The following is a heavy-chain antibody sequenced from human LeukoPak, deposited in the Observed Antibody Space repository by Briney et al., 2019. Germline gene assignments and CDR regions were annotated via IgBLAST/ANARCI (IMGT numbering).Heavy chain of an antibody. D-gene: IGHD3-22*01. CDR2: ISYDGSNK. J-gene: IGHJ4*02. CDR3: AKIPLHYYDSSGYYPIYY. V-gene: IGHV3-30*18. Sequence: GRSLRLSCAASGFSFSSYGMHWVRQAPGKGLEWVAVISYDGSNKYYADSVKGRFTISRDNSKNTLYLQMNSLRAEDTAVYSCAKIPLHYYDSSGYYPIYYWGQGTLVTVSS. CDR1: GFSFSSYG.